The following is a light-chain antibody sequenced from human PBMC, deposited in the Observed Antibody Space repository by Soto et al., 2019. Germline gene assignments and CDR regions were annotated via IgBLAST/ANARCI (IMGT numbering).Light chain of an antibody. Sequence: DIQMTQSPSTLSASVGDRVTITCRASQSISSWLAWYQQKPGKAPKLLIYKAYSLESGVPSRFSGSGSGTECTLTISNLQPYDFATYYCQQYNSYWTFGQGPKVEIK. CDR2: KAY. CDR3: QQYNSYWT. CDR1: QSISSW. J-gene: IGKJ1*01. V-gene: IGKV1-5*03.